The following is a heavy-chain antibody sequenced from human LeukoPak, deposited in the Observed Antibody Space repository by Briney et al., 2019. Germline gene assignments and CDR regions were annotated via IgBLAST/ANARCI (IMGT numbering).Heavy chain of an antibody. CDR1: GGSIRSSH. Sequence: PSETLSLTCTVSGGSIRSSHWSWIRQPAGKGLEWIAIIYNSGGTNYNPSLKSRVTISRDTSKNQFSLTLTSVTAADMAVYYCASDLTVPPYNWFDPWGQGTLVTVSS. CDR2: IYNSGGT. J-gene: IGHJ5*02. CDR3: ASDLTVPPYNWFDP. V-gene: IGHV4-4*07. D-gene: IGHD7-27*01.